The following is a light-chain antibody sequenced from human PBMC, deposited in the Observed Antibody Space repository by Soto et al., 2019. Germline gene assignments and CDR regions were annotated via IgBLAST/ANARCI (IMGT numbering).Light chain of an antibody. CDR2: AAS. Sequence: EIVLTQSPGTLSLSPGERATLSCRASQSVSSSYLAWYQQKPGQAPRLVIYAASTRATGIPDRFSGSVSGTEFTLTISSLQSEDFAVYYCQQYNEWPPFTFGQGTLLEIK. CDR3: QQYNEWPPFT. J-gene: IGKJ5*01. V-gene: IGKV3-15*01. CDR1: QSVSSSY.